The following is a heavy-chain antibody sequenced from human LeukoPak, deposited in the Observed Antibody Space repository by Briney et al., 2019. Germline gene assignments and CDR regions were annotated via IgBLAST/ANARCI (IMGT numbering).Heavy chain of an antibody. V-gene: IGHV3-21*01. D-gene: IGHD4-17*01. CDR2: ISSSSSYI. Sequence: GGSLRLSCAASEFTFSSYSMNWVRLAPGKGLEWVSSISSSSSYIYYADSVKGRFTISRDNAKNSLYLQMNSLRAEDTAVYYCARDPGDYGDYYYYYGMDVWGQGTTVTVSS. J-gene: IGHJ6*02. CDR1: EFTFSSYS. CDR3: ARDPGDYGDYYYYYGMDV.